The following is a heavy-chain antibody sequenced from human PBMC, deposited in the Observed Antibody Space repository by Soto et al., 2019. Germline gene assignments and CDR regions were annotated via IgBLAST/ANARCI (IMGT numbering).Heavy chain of an antibody. CDR2: LWSDGSEK. Sequence: QVQLVESGGGVVQPGRSLRLSCAASGFTFSSHGMHWVRQAPGKGLEWVAVLWSDGSEKYYADSLKGRFSISRDNSKNTLYLHMDSLRAEDTAVYYCARDLGRFNFGSAYFVYWGQGTLVTVSS. CDR3: ARDLGRFNFGSAYFVY. J-gene: IGHJ4*02. CDR1: GFTFSSHG. D-gene: IGHD3-10*01. V-gene: IGHV3-33*01.